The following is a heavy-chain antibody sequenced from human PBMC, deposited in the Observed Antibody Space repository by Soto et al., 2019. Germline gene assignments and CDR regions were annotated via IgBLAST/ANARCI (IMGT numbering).Heavy chain of an antibody. CDR1: GGSISSYY. J-gene: IGHJ5*02. Sequence: PSETLSLTCTVSGGSISSYYWSWIRQPPGRGLEWIGYIYYSGSTNYNPSLKSRVTISVDTSKNQFSLKLSSVTAADTAVYYCARQSTYCWFDPWGQGTLVTVSS. CDR2: IYYSGST. D-gene: IGHD2-15*01. CDR3: ARQSTYCWFDP. V-gene: IGHV4-59*01.